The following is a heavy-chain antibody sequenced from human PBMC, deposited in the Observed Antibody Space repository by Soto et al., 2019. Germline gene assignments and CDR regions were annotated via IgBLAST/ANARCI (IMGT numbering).Heavy chain of an antibody. J-gene: IGHJ6*02. Sequence: GGCLRLSCAASGFSFSSYVMDWFRQAPGKGLEWVAVISYDGSNKYYADSVKGRFTISRDNSKNTLYLQMNSLRAEDTAVYYSAKDQAVVTEDYYYGMDVWGQGTTVTVS. CDR2: ISYDGSNK. CDR3: AKDQAVVTEDYYYGMDV. V-gene: IGHV3-30*18. D-gene: IGHD2-15*01. CDR1: GFSFSSYV.